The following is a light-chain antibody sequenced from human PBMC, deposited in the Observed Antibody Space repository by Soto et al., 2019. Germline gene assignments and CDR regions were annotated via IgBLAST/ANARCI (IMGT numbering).Light chain of an antibody. CDR1: QSLSSSH. CDR2: GTS. CDR3: HQYANSLYT. V-gene: IGKV3-20*01. J-gene: IGKJ2*01. Sequence: EVVLTQSPGTLSLSPGERATLSCRASQSLSSSHLAWYQQKPGQPPRLLIYGTSRRATDIPDRFSGSGSGTVFTLPISRLEPEDFAVYFCHQYANSLYTFGQGTKLEI.